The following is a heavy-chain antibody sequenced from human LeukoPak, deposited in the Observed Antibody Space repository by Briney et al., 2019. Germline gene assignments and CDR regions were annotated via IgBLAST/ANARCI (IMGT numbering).Heavy chain of an antibody. V-gene: IGHV1-69*05. CDR1: GGTFSSYA. Sequence: GASVKVSCKAPGGTFSSYAISWVRQAPGQGLEWMGRIIPIFGTANYAQKFQGRVTITTDESTSTAYMELSSLRSEDTAVYYCARARGYNPFQHWGQGTLVTVSS. D-gene: IGHD5-24*01. J-gene: IGHJ1*01. CDR2: IIPIFGTA. CDR3: ARARGYNPFQH.